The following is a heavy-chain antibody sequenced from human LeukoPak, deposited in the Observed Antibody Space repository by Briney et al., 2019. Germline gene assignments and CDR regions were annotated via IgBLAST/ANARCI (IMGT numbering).Heavy chain of an antibody. V-gene: IGHV3-74*01. D-gene: IGHD6-13*01. Sequence: GGSRRLSCAACGFALSGYWVDWVRQTPGKRLVWVSHINSDGSSTSYADSVKGRFTISRDNAKNTLFLQMDSLRAEDTAVYYCARVLYSSSWYGPSWFDPWGQGTLVTVSS. CDR2: INSDGSST. CDR3: ARVLYSSSWYGPSWFDP. CDR1: GFALSGYW. J-gene: IGHJ5*02.